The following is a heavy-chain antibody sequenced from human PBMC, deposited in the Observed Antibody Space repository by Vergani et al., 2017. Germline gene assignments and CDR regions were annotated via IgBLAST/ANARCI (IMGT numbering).Heavy chain of an antibody. CDR2: INTNTGNP. Sequence: QVQLVQSGAEVKKPGASVKVSCKASGYTFTSYGISWVRQAPGQGLEWMGWINTNTGNPTYAQGFTGRFVFSLDTSVSTAYLEISSLKAEDTAVYYCARDRATYYYDSSGYLVDAFDIWGQGTMVTVSS. V-gene: IGHV7-4-1*02. J-gene: IGHJ3*02. D-gene: IGHD3-22*01. CDR1: GYTFTSYG. CDR3: ARDRATYYYDSSGYLVDAFDI.